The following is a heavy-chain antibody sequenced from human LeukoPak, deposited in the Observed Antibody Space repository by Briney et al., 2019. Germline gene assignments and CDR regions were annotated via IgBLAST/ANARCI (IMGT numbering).Heavy chain of an antibody. CDR1: GFTVSSNY. V-gene: IGHV3-21*01. Sequence: PGGSLRLSCAASGFTVSSNYMSWVRQAPGKGLEWVSSISSSSSYIYYADSVKGRFTISRDNAKNSLYLQMNSLRAEDTAVYYCARVGGDVWSQGTLVTVSS. J-gene: IGHJ4*02. CDR3: ARVGGDV. D-gene: IGHD2-21*02. CDR2: ISSSSSYI.